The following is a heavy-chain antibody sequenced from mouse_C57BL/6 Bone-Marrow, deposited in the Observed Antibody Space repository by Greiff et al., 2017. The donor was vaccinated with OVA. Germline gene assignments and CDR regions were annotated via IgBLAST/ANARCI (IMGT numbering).Heavy chain of an antibody. Sequence: EVKLMESGGGLVQPGGSMKLSCVASGFTFSNYWMNWVRQSPEKGLEWVAQIRLKSDNYATHYAESVKGRFTISRDDSKSSVYLQMNNLRAEDTGIYYCTGGLFYAMDYWGQGTSVTVSS. CDR1: GFTFSNYW. J-gene: IGHJ4*01. V-gene: IGHV6-3*01. CDR2: IRLKSDNYAT. CDR3: TGGLFYAMDY.